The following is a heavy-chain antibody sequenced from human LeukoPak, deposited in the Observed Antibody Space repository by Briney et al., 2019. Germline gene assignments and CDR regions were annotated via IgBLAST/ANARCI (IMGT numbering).Heavy chain of an antibody. D-gene: IGHD3-3*01. CDR2: IYYSGST. J-gene: IGHJ5*02. Sequence: SQTLSLTCAVSGASISSGGYSWSWIRQPPEKGLEWIGYIYYSGSTYYNPSLKSRVTISVDTSKNQFSLKLSSVTAADTAVYYCATHRPYDFWSGYYPDWFDPWGQGTLVTVSS. V-gene: IGHV4-30-2*03. CDR3: ATHRPYDFWSGYYPDWFDP. CDR1: GASISSGGYS.